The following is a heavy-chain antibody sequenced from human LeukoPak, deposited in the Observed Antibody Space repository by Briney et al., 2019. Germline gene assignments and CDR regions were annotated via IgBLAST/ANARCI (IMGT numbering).Heavy chain of an antibody. Sequence: ASVKVSCKASGYTFTSYAMNWVRQAPGQGLEWMGWINTNTGNPTYAQGFTGRFVFSLDTSVSTTYLQISSLKAEDTAVCYCARAYQRLGELSLPDYWGQGTLVTVSS. J-gene: IGHJ4*02. D-gene: IGHD3-16*02. V-gene: IGHV7-4-1*02. CDR3: ARAYQRLGELSLPDY. CDR1: GYTFTSYA. CDR2: INTNTGNP.